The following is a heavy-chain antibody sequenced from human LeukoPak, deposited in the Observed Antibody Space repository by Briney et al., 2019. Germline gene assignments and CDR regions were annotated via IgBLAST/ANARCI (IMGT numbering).Heavy chain of an antibody. CDR2: ISYDGSNK. J-gene: IGHJ4*02. Sequence: GGSLRLSCAASGFTFSSYGMHWVRQAPGKGLEWVAVISYDGSNKYYADSVKGRFTISRDNSKNTLYLQMNSLRAEDTAVYYCAKDALNSSSWPKRGDYWGQGTLVTVSS. CDR3: AKDALNSSSWPKRGDY. V-gene: IGHV3-30*18. CDR1: GFTFSSYG. D-gene: IGHD6-13*01.